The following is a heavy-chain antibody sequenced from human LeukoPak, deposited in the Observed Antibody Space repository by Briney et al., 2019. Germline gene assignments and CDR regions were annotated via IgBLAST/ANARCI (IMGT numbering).Heavy chain of an antibody. CDR2: ISAYTGDT. CDR3: PRDPPPTYYYDSSGYPAVSDSHFDY. V-gene: IGHV1-18*01. J-gene: IGHJ4*02. Sequence: ASVKVSCKASGYSFGSFGYYWFRQAPEQGLEWMGWISAYTGDTNYTQKLHGRLILTTDTATSTAYMELRSLRSDDTAVYYCPRDPPPTYYYDSSGYPAVSDSHFDYWGQGTLVTVSS. CDR1: GYSFGSFG. D-gene: IGHD3-22*01.